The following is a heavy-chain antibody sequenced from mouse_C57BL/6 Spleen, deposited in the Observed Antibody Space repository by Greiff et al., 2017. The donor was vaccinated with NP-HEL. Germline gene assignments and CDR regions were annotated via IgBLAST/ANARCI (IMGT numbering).Heavy chain of an antibody. D-gene: IGHD1-1*01. J-gene: IGHJ3*01. CDR2: ISNGGGST. Sequence: EVKLMESGGGLVQPGGSLKLSCAASGFTFSDYYMYWVRQTPEKRLEWVAYISNGGGSTYYPDTVKGRFTISRDNAKNTLYLQMSRLKSEDTAMYYCARHEVYYGSSYTWFAYWGQGTLVTVSA. CDR1: GFTFSDYY. V-gene: IGHV5-12*01. CDR3: ARHEVYYGSSYTWFAY.